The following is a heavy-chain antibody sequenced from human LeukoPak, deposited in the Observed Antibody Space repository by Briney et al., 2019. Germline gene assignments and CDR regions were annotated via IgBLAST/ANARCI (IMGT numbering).Heavy chain of an antibody. CDR1: GDSIRSGTYY. J-gene: IGHJ4*02. CDR2: IYTSGST. V-gene: IGHV4-61*02. D-gene: IGHD5/OR15-5a*01. CDR3: ASRRAYQVYAY. Sequence: SETLSLTCSVSGDSIRSGTYYWSWIRQPAGKGLEWIGRIYTSGSTSYNPSLKSRVTISVDTSKNQFSLKLTSVTAADTAVYYCASRRAYQVYAYWGQGTLVTVSS.